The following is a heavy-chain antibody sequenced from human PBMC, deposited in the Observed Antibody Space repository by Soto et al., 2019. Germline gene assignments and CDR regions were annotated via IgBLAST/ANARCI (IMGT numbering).Heavy chain of an antibody. V-gene: IGHV4-4*07. CDR3: ARNVRSNYGMDV. Sequence: QVQLQESGPGLVKPSETLSLTCTVSGGSISSHYWSWIRQPAGKGPEWIGRIYTSGNTNYNPSLKSRVTMSVDTSKNQFSLRVSSVTAADTAVYYCARNVRSNYGMDVWGQGTTVTVSS. J-gene: IGHJ6*02. D-gene: IGHD1-26*01. CDR1: GGSISSHY. CDR2: IYTSGNT.